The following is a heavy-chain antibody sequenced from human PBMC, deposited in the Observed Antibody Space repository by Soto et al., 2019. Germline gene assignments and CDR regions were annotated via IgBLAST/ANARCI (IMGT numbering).Heavy chain of an antibody. V-gene: IGHV1-69*13. D-gene: IGHD5-12*01. Sequence: ASVKVSCKASGGTFSSYAISWVRQAPGQGLEWMGGIIPIFGTANYAQKFQGRVTITADESTSTAYMELSSLRSEDTAVYYCADIVRGAFDIWGQGTIVTVSS. CDR3: ADIVRGAFDI. CDR2: IIPIFGTA. CDR1: GGTFSSYA. J-gene: IGHJ3*02.